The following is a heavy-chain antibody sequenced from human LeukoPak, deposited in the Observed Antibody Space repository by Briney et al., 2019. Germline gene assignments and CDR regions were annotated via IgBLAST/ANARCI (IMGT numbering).Heavy chain of an antibody. D-gene: IGHD6-19*01. CDR2: ISSSSSYI. Sequence: GGSLRLSCAASGFTFSRYSMNWVRQAPGKGLEWVSSISSSSSYIYYADSVKGRFTISRDNAKNSLYLQMNSLSAEDTAVYYCASSPPVFVAVAGTGSSYWGQGTLVTVSS. CDR1: GFTFSRYS. CDR3: ASSPPVFVAVAGTGSSY. J-gene: IGHJ4*02. V-gene: IGHV3-21*01.